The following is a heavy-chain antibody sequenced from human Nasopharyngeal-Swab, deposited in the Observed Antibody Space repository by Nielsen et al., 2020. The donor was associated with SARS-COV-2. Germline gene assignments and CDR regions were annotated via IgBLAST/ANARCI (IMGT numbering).Heavy chain of an antibody. CDR1: GGTFSSYA. CDR2: IIPILGIA. V-gene: IGHV1-69*04. Sequence: SVKVSCKASGGTFSSYATSWVRQAPGQGLEWMGRIIPILGIANYAQKFQGRVTITADKSTSTAYMELSSLRSEDTAVYYCARNDIAVAGTAWFDPWGQGALVTVSS. CDR3: ARNDIAVAGTAWFDP. J-gene: IGHJ5*02. D-gene: IGHD6-19*01.